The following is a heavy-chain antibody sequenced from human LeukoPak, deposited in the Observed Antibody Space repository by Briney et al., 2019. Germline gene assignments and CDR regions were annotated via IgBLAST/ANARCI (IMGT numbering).Heavy chain of an antibody. CDR1: GFTFGDYA. CDR3: TRDLDSEGFDP. Sequence: GRSLRLSCTASGFTFGDYAMSWVRQAPGKGLEWVGFIRSKAYGGTTEYAASVKGRFTISRDDSKSIAYLQMNRLKTEDTAVYYCTRDLDSEGFDPWGQGTLVTVSS. J-gene: IGHJ5*02. D-gene: IGHD3/OR15-3a*01. V-gene: IGHV3-49*04. CDR2: IRSKAYGGTT.